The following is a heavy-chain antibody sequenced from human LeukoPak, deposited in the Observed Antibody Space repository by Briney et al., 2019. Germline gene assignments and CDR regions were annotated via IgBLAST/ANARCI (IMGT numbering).Heavy chain of an antibody. D-gene: IGHD3-10*01. CDR3: ARVRVTMVRGVIIRDYFDY. J-gene: IGHJ4*02. CDR1: GYTFTSYD. CDR2: KNPNSGNT. V-gene: IGHV1-8*03. Sequence: SVKVSCKASGYTFTSYDINWVRQATGQGLEWMGWKNPNSGNTGYAQKFQGRVTITRNTSISTAYMELSSLRSEDTAVYYCARVRVTMVRGVIIRDYFDYWGQGTLVTVSS.